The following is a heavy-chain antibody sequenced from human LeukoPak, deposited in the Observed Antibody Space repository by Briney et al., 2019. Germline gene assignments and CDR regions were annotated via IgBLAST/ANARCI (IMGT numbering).Heavy chain of an antibody. CDR3: ARDREDHRPPYYYYMDV. V-gene: IGHV4-34*01. J-gene: IGHJ6*03. CDR2: INHSGST. D-gene: IGHD2-15*01. Sequence: SETLSLTCAVYGGSFSGYYWSWIRQPPGKGLEWIGEINHSGSTNYNPSLKSRVAISVDTSKNQFSLKLSSVTAADTAVYYCARDREDHRPPYYYYMDVWGKGTTVTVSS. CDR1: GGSFSGYY.